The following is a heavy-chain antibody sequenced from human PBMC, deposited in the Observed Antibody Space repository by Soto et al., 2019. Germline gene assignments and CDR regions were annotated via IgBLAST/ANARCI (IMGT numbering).Heavy chain of an antibody. D-gene: IGHD2-2*01. CDR3: ARLGGYCSSTGCYGYYALDV. CDR1: GGSISRGPYS. J-gene: IGHJ6*02. CDR2: VRYNENT. V-gene: IGHV4-39*02. Sequence: QLQLQESGPGLVKPSETLSITCTVSGGSISRGPYSWGWIRQTPGEGLEWIGTVRYNENTYYNPSLESRVTISVDTSKSHFSLKVTSATVADTAVYYCARLGGYCSSTGCYGYYALDVWGPGTTVTVSS.